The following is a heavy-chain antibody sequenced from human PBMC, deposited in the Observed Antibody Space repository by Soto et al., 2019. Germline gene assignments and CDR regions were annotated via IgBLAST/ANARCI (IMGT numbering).Heavy chain of an antibody. CDR2: ITGRDGRT. CDR3: AKNTAATIRVGFDS. V-gene: IGHV3-23*01. D-gene: IGHD5-12*01. CDR1: GFTFATYT. Sequence: EVQLLESGGGLVQPGGSLRLSCAASGFTFATYTMSWVRQTPGKGLERVAAITGRDGRTYYADPVKGRFTISRDNSKNTLYLQMNSLGAEDTGVYYCAKNTAATIRVGFDSWGEGTLGTVSS. J-gene: IGHJ4*02.